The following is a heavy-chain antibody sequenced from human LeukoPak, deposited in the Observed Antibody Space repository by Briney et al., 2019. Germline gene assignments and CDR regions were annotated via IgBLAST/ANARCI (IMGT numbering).Heavy chain of an antibody. CDR2: IIPNFGTA. D-gene: IGHD6-13*01. Sequence: SVKVSCKASGGTFSACSWVRQAPGQGPEWMGRIIPNFGTATNALKFLGRITLSADESTNTVYMELSTLRSDDTAVYYCARGGTDSSSSNPFDYWGQGTLVTVSS. J-gene: IGHJ4*02. CDR1: GGTFSA. V-gene: IGHV1-69*01. CDR3: ARGGTDSSSSNPFDY.